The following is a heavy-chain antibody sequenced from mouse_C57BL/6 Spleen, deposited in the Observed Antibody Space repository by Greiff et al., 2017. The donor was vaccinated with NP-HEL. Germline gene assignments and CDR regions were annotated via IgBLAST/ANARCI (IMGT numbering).Heavy chain of an antibody. J-gene: IGHJ4*01. D-gene: IGHD2-2*01. CDR2: IDPETGGT. CDR1: GYTFTDYE. V-gene: IGHV1-15*01. Sequence: VKLQESGAELVRPGASVTLSCKASGYTFTDYEMHWVKQTPVHGLEWIGAIDPETGGTAYNQKFKGKAILTADKSSSTAYMELRSLTSEDSAFYYCTRVPMVTTGAMDYWGQGTSVTVSS. CDR3: TRVPMVTTGAMDY.